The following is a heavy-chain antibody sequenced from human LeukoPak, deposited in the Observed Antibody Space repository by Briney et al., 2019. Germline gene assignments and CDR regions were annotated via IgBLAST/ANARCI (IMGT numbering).Heavy chain of an antibody. CDR2: IGGLGGST. Sequence: GGSLRLSCEASGFTFSSHAMAWVRQAPGKGLEWVSAIGGLGGSTYYADSVKGRFTISRDNSKNTLYLEMNSLRAEDTALYYCARDPGVVAFHYFDFWGQGILVTVSS. J-gene: IGHJ4*02. D-gene: IGHD3-3*01. CDR3: ARDPGVVAFHYFDF. CDR1: GFTFSSHA. V-gene: IGHV3-23*01.